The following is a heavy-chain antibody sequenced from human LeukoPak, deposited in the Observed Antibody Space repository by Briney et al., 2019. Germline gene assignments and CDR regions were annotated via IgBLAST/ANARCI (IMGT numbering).Heavy chain of an antibody. CDR3: ARDGTYYYDSSGYLIRANGAFDI. Sequence: SETLSLTCTVSGGSISSGSYYWSWLRQPAGRGLEWIVRIYTSGSTNYNPSLKSRVTISVDTSKNQFSLKLSSVTASDTAVYYCARDGTYYYDSSGYLIRANGAFDIWGQGTMVTVSS. CDR2: IYTSGST. D-gene: IGHD3-22*01. CDR1: GGSISSGSYY. V-gene: IGHV4-61*02. J-gene: IGHJ3*02.